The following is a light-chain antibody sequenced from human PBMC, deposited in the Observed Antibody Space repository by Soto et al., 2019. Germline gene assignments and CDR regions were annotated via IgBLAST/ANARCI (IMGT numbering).Light chain of an antibody. Sequence: QSALTQPPSASGSPGQWVTISCSGTSTDVGAYNYVCWYQQHPGTAPKLIVHDVSQRPSGVPDRFSGSKSGNTASLTVCGLQAEDEADYYCRSYVHSVQGVLFGAGTKLTVL. CDR1: STDVGAYNY. J-gene: IGLJ2*01. V-gene: IGLV2-8*01. CDR3: RSYVHSVQGVL. CDR2: DVS.